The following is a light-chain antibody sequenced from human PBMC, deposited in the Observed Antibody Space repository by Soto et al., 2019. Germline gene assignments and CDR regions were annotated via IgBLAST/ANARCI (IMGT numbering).Light chain of an antibody. CDR2: GAS. CDR1: KSVSSSY. Sequence: ESEWTPSGSTLASSAGERTTLSCMARKSVSSSYLAWYQQKPGQAPRLLIYGASSRATGIPDRFSGSGSGTDFTLTISRLEPEDFAVYYCQQYGYSPITFGQGPRLEVK. J-gene: IGKJ5*01. V-gene: IGKV3-20*01. CDR3: QQYGYSPIT.